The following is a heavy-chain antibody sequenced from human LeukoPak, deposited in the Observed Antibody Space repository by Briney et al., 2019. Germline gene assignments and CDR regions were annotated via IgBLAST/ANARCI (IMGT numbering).Heavy chain of an antibody. D-gene: IGHD2-15*01. CDR3: ATANLYCSGGSCPYYHYGMDV. CDR2: FDPEDGET. V-gene: IGHV1-24*01. CDR1: GYTLTELS. Sequence: GASVKVSCKVSGYTLTELSMHWVRQAPGKGLEWMGGFDPEDGETIYAQKFQGRVTMTEDTSTDTAYMELSSLRSEDTAVYYCATANLYCSGGSCPYYHYGMDVWGQGTTVTVSS. J-gene: IGHJ6*02.